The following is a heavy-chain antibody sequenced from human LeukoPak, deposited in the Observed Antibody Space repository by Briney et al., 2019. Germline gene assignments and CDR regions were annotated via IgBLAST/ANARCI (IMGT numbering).Heavy chain of an antibody. Sequence: VSVKVSCKASGYTFLSYFMHWVRQAPGQGLEWMGIINPTGGSTTYAQKFQGRVTMTRDTSTSTVYMELSSLRSDDTAVYYCARTAARRFDYWGQGTLVTVSS. CDR1: GYTFLSYF. D-gene: IGHD6-6*01. J-gene: IGHJ4*02. CDR3: ARTAARRFDY. V-gene: IGHV1-46*01. CDR2: INPTGGST.